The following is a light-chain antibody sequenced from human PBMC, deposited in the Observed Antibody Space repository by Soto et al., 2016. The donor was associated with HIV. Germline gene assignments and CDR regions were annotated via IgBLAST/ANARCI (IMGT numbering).Light chain of an antibody. CDR1: KLGNKY. CDR2: QDT. V-gene: IGLV3-1*01. J-gene: IGLJ2*01. Sequence: SYELTQPPSVSVSPGQTASITCSGDKLGNKYACWYQQKPGQSPVLVIFQDTKRPSGIPERFSGSNSGNTATLTISETQAMDEADYYCQAWDSSTARVVFSGGTKLTVL. CDR3: QAWDSSTARVV.